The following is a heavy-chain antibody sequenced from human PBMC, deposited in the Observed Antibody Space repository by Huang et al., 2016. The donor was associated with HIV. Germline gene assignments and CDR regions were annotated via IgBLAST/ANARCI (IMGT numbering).Heavy chain of an antibody. J-gene: IGHJ4*02. CDR3: ARARGYYDSSVSYYFDY. CDR1: GGTFSSYA. Sequence: QVQLVQSGAEVKKPGSSVKVSCKASGGTFSSYAISRVRQAPGQGLEWMGGIIPIFGTANYAQKFQGRVTITADESTSTAYMELSSLRSEDTAVYYCARARGYYDSSVSYYFDYWGQGTLVTVSS. V-gene: IGHV1-69*13. CDR2: IIPIFGTA. D-gene: IGHD3-22*01.